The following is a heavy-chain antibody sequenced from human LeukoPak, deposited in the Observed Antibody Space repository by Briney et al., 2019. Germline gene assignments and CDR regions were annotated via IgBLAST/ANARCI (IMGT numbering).Heavy chain of an antibody. V-gene: IGHV3-23*01. CDR3: ARIPTYYYDSSGYFDYYYYYGMDV. D-gene: IGHD3-22*01. CDR1: GFTFSSYA. J-gene: IGHJ6*02. Sequence: GGSLRLSCVVSGFTFSSYAMSWVRQAPGKGLEWVSVISGSGGNTYYADSVQGRFTISRDNSKNTLYLQMNSLRAEDTAVYYCARIPTYYYDSSGYFDYYYYYGMDVWGQGTTVTVSS. CDR2: ISGSGGNT.